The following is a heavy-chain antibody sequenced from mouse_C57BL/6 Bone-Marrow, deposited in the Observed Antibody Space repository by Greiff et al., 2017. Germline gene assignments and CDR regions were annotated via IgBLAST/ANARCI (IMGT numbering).Heavy chain of an antibody. D-gene: IGHD2-3*01. J-gene: IGHJ3*01. CDR2: IYPGSGST. Sequence: QVQLQQPGAELVKPGASVTMSCKASGYTFTSYWITWVKQRPGQGLEWIGDIYPGSGSTNYNEKFKSKATLTVDKSSSTAYMQLSSLTSEDSAVYYCARKEDDGYYVGFAYWGQGTLVTVSA. CDR1: GYTFTSYW. V-gene: IGHV1-55*01. CDR3: ARKEDDGYYVGFAY.